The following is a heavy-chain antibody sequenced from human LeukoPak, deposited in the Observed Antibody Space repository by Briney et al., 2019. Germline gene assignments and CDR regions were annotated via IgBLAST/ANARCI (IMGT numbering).Heavy chain of an antibody. CDR2: IYYSGST. J-gene: IGHJ4*02. V-gene: IGHV4-59*01. Sequence: SQTLSLTCTVSGGSISSYYWSWIRQPPRKGLEWIGYIYYSGSTNYNPSLKSRVTISVDTSKKQFSVKLSSVTAADTAVYYCARGIFGVVPKTFDFWGQGTLVTVSS. D-gene: IGHD3-3*01. CDR3: ARGIFGVVPKTFDF. CDR1: GGSISSYY.